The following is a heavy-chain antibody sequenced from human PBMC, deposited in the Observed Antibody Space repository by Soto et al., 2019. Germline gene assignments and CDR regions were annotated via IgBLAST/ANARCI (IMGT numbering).Heavy chain of an antibody. CDR2: TYYRSKWYN. CDR3: AREWSAKYCSCPRGCSYYYYGMDV. V-gene: IGHV6-1*01. CDR1: GDSVSSNTAA. D-gene: IGHD2-15*01. J-gene: IGHJ6*02. Sequence: SETLSLTCAISGDSVSSNTAAWNWIRQSPSRGLEWLGRTYYRSKWYNDYAVSVKNRITINPDKSKNQVSLQLTSVTPEDTDVYYCAREWSAKYCSCPRGCSYYYYGMDVWGQRTTVTVSS.